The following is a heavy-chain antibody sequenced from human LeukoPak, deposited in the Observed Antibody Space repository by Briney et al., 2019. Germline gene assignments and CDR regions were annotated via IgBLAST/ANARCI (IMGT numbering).Heavy chain of an antibody. D-gene: IGHD6-13*01. CDR2: ISGDESNT. V-gene: IGHV3-74*01. CDR3: ARSHTSSWYGFDY. Sequence: PGGSLRLSCAASGFTFTNFWMHWVRLPPGKGLVWVSRISGDESNTAYADSVKGRFTISRDNARDTLYLQMNSLRAEDTAIYYCARSHTSSWYGFDYWGQGTLVTVSS. J-gene: IGHJ4*02. CDR1: GFTFTNFW.